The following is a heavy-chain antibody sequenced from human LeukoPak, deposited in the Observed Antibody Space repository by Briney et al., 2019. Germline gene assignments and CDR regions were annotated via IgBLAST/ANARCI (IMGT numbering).Heavy chain of an antibody. CDR1: GFTFSNAW. Sequence: GGSLRLSCAASGFTFSNAWMSWVRQAPGKGLEWVGRIKSKTDGGTTDHAAPVKGRFTISRDDSKNTLYLQMNSLKTEDTAVYYCTTDLRWEFLGRYYWGQGTLVNVSS. D-gene: IGHD1-26*01. J-gene: IGHJ4*02. CDR2: IKSKTDGGTT. CDR3: TTDLRWEFLGRYY. V-gene: IGHV3-15*01.